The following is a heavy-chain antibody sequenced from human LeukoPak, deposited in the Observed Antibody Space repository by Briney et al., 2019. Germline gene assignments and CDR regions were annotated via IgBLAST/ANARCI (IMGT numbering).Heavy chain of an antibody. Sequence: GGSLRLSCVVSGFIFSDYNMHWVRQAPGKGLEWVAIISYDGTKKYYADSVKGRFTISRDNSKNTLYLQMNSLRAEDTAVYYCARAVEDYYDSSDWGRGDWGQGTLVTVSS. D-gene: IGHD3-22*01. V-gene: IGHV3-30*14. CDR3: ARAVEDYYDSSDWGRGD. CDR2: ISYDGTKK. J-gene: IGHJ4*02. CDR1: GFIFSDYN.